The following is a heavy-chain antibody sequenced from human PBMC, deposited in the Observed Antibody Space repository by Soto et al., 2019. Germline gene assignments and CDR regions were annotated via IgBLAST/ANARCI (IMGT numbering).Heavy chain of an antibody. CDR1: GGTFRSYA. CDR3: ASGGGYCSSTSCDVTSHWFDP. V-gene: IGHV1-69*01. D-gene: IGHD2-2*01. J-gene: IGHJ5*02. Sequence: SVKVSCKASGGTFRSYAISWVRQAPGQGLEWMGGIIPIFGTANYAQKFQGRVTITADESTSTAYMELSSLRSEDTAVYYCASGGGYCSSTSCDVTSHWFDPWGQGTLDTVSS. CDR2: IIPIFGTA.